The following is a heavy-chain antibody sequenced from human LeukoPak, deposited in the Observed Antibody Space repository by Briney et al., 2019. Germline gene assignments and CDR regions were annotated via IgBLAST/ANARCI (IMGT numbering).Heavy chain of an antibody. V-gene: IGHV3-48*01. CDR3: AKVRTSSGWYDAFDI. CDR1: GFTFNSYS. J-gene: IGHJ3*02. D-gene: IGHD6-19*01. CDR2: ISDSSSTI. Sequence: GGSLRLSCAASGFTFNSYSMNWVRQAPGKGLEWVSYISDSSSTIYYADSVKGRFTISRDNAKNSLYLQMNSLRAEDTAVYYCAKVRTSSGWYDAFDIWGQGTMVTVSS.